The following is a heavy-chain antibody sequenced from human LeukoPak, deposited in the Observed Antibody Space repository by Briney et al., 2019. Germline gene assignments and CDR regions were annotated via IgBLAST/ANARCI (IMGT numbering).Heavy chain of an antibody. CDR3: ARRADYGDYRYFDY. Sequence: KTSETLSLTSTVSGGSVSGGSYYWSWIRQPPGKGLEWIGYIYYSGSTNYNPSLKSRVTISVDTSKNQFSLKLSSVTAADTAVYYCARRADYGDYRYFDYWGQGTLVTVSS. J-gene: IGHJ4*02. CDR1: GGSVSGGSYY. CDR2: IYYSGST. D-gene: IGHD4-17*01. V-gene: IGHV4-61*01.